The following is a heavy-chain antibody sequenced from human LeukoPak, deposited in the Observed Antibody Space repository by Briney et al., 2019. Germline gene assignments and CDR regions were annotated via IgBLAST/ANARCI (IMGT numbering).Heavy chain of an antibody. Sequence: GGSLRLSCAASGFTVSNNYMSWVRQAPGKGLEWVSVIYSGDNTYYVESVKGRFTISRDNSKNTLFLQMNRLNAEDTAVYYCAGRRVLDASFDYWGQGTLVTVSS. D-gene: IGHD3-16*01. J-gene: IGHJ4*02. CDR1: GFTVSNNY. V-gene: IGHV3-66*02. CDR2: IYSGDNT. CDR3: AGRRVLDASFDY.